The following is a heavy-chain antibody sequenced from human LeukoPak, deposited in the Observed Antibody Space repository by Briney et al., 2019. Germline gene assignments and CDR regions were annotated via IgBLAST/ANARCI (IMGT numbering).Heavy chain of an antibody. CDR3: AKTAYDFWSGLNWFDP. D-gene: IGHD3-3*01. J-gene: IGHJ5*02. V-gene: IGHV3-23*01. CDR1: GFTFSNYA. CDR2: ISGSGVST. Sequence: GGSLRLSCAASGFTFSNYAMSWVRQAPGKGLEWVSAISGSGVSTYYADSVKGRFTISRDNSKNTLYLQMNSLRAEDTAVYYCAKTAYDFWSGLNWFDPWGQGTLVTVSS.